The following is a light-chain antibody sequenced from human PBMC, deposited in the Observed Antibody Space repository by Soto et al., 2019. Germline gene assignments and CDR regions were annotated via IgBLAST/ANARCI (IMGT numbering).Light chain of an antibody. CDR3: QQYGTLPIT. V-gene: IGKV3-20*01. J-gene: IGKJ5*01. CDR2: GAS. CDR1: QTVSSSF. Sequence: TVLTLYTATVSLSPGERRTLSCRASQTVSSSFLAWYQQKPGQAPRLFIYGASSRATGIPDRFSGSGSGTDFTLTIGRLEPEDFAVYYCQQYGTLPITFGQGTRLEIK.